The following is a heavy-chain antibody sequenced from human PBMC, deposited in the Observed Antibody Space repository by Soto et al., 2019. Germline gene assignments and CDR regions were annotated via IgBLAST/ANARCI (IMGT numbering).Heavy chain of an antibody. D-gene: IGHD3-9*01. CDR1: GFTFSRYG. CDR2: MSYDGSNK. CDR3: VKNSYYDILTGFDYFDY. Sequence: GGSLRLSCTASGFTFSRYGMHWVRQAPGKGLEWVAVMSYDGSNKWYADSVKGRFNVSRDNSKNTLFLQMNSLRAEDTAVYYCVKNSYYDILTGFDYFDYWGQGAPVTVSS. J-gene: IGHJ4*02. V-gene: IGHV3-30*18.